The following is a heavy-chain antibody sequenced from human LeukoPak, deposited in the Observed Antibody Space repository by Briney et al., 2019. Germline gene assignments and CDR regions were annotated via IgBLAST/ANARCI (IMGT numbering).Heavy chain of an antibody. V-gene: IGHV3-21*01. CDR2: ISSSSSYI. Sequence: GGSLRLSCAASGFTFSSYSMNWVRQAPGKGLEWVSSISSSSSYIYYADSVKGRFTISRDNAKNSLYLQMNSLRAEDTAVYYCASLAVAGTSQAFDIWGQGTMVTVSS. CDR1: GFTFSSYS. D-gene: IGHD6-19*01. CDR3: ASLAVAGTSQAFDI. J-gene: IGHJ3*02.